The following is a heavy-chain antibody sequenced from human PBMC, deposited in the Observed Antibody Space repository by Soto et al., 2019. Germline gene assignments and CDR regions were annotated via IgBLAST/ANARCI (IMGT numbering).Heavy chain of an antibody. Sequence: GESLKISCEASGYSFTSDWISWVRQMPGKGLEWMGRIDPSDSYVNYSPSFQGHVTISADKSISTAYLQWSSLKASDTAVYYCARSGVTGIVIPSHWFDPWGQGTLVTVSS. CDR3: ARSGVTGIVIPSHWFDP. CDR1: GYSFTSDW. CDR2: IDPSDSYV. V-gene: IGHV5-10-1*01. J-gene: IGHJ5*02. D-gene: IGHD2-21*02.